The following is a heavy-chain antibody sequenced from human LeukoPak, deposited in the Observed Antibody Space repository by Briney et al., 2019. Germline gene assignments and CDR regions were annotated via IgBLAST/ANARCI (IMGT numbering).Heavy chain of an antibody. CDR1: GFTFSSYS. Sequence: GRSLRLSCAASGFTFSSYSMNWVRQAPGKGLEWVSYISSSSSTIYYADSVKGRFTISRDNAKNSLYLQMNSLRDEDTAVYYCARLVGAVAGPGFSDYWGQGTLVTVSS. D-gene: IGHD6-19*01. CDR3: ARLVGAVAGPGFSDY. J-gene: IGHJ4*02. CDR2: ISSSSSTI. V-gene: IGHV3-48*02.